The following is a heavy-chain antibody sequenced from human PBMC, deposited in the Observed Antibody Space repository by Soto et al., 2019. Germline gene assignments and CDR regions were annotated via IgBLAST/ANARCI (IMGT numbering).Heavy chain of an antibody. V-gene: IGHV3-48*01. CDR3: AREADILNWFDP. CDR2: ISSSSSTI. Sequence: GGYLRHSYAASGFTFRSYSMNLVRQAPWKGLEWVSYISSSSSTIYYADSVKGRFTISRDNAKNSLYLQMNSLRAEDTAVYYCAREADILNWFDPWGQGTLVTVSS. D-gene: IGHD3-9*01. J-gene: IGHJ5*02. CDR1: GFTFRSYS.